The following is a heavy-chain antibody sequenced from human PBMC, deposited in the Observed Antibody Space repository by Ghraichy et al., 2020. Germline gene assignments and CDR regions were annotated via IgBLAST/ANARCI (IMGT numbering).Heavy chain of an antibody. Sequence: SETLSLTCTVSGGSISSYYWSWIRQPPGKGLEWIGYIYYSGSTNYNPSLKSRVTISVDTSKNQFSLKLSSVTAADTAVYYCARDHLSGSYFSMTYYYGMDVWGQGTTVTVSS. D-gene: IGHD1-26*01. J-gene: IGHJ6*02. V-gene: IGHV4-59*01. CDR3: ARDHLSGSYFSMTYYYGMDV. CDR1: GGSISSYY. CDR2: IYYSGST.